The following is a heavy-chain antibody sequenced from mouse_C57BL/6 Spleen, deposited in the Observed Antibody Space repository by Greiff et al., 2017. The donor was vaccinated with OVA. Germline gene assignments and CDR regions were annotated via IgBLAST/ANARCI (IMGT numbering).Heavy chain of an antibody. CDR3: AREGDDHYAMDY. CDR1: GYSITSGYY. CDR2: ISYDGSN. Sequence: EVQRVESGPGLVKPSQSLSLTCSVTGYSITSGYYWNWIRQFPGNKLEWMGYISYDGSNNYNPSLKNRISITRDTSKNQFFLKLNSVTTEDTATYYCAREGDDHYAMDYWGQGTSVTVSS. J-gene: IGHJ4*01. V-gene: IGHV3-6*01.